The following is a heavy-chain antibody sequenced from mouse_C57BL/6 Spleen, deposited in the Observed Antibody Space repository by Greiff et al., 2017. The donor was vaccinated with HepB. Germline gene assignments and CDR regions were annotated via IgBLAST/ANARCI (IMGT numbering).Heavy chain of an antibody. CDR3: ARTPLGAWFAY. V-gene: IGHV1-52*01. J-gene: IGHJ3*01. CDR1: GYTFTSYW. Sequence: QVQLQQPGAELVRPGSSVKLSCKASGYTFTSYWMHWVKQRPIQGLEWIGNIDPSDSDTHYNQKFKDKATLTVDKSSSTAYMQLSSLTSEDSAVYYCARTPLGAWFAYWGQGTLVTVSA. D-gene: IGHD3-3*01. CDR2: IDPSDSDT.